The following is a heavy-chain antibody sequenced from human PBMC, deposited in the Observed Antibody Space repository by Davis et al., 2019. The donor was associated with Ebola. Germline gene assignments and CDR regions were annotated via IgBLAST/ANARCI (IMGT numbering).Heavy chain of an antibody. CDR3: ANLGSGSHYEDFDY. CDR2: TSSGGGT. J-gene: IGHJ4*02. Sequence: GGSLRLSCAASGFIVSSNYMSWVRQAPGKGLEWVSAVTSSGGGTYYADAVKGRFIISRDNSINTLYLQMNTLRPEDTAVYYCANLGSGSHYEDFDYWGQGTLVTVSS. V-gene: IGHV3-53*05. CDR1: GFIVSSNY. D-gene: IGHD3-10*01.